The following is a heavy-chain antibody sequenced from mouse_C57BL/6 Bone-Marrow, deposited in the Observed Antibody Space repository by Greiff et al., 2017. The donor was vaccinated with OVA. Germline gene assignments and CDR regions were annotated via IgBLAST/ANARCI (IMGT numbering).Heavy chain of an antibody. CDR3: TIPYDYDVHWYFDV. D-gene: IGHD2-4*01. V-gene: IGHV6-6*01. Sequence: EVKLMESGGGLVQPGGSMKLSCAASGFTFSDAWMDWVRQSPEKGLEWVAEIRNKANNHATYYAESVKGRFTISRDDSKSSVYLQMNSLRAEDTGIYYGTIPYDYDVHWYFDVWGTGTTVTVSS. CDR1: GFTFSDAW. J-gene: IGHJ1*03. CDR2: IRNKANNHAT.